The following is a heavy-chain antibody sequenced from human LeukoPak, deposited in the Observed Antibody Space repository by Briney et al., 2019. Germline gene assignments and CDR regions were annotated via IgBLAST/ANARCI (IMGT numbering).Heavy chain of an antibody. CDR2: MSYDGSNY. CDR1: GFTFSRNA. CDR3: ARDGIGYSSSWCIGYFDY. D-gene: IGHD6-13*01. J-gene: IGHJ4*02. Sequence: GGSLRLSCAASGFTFSRNAMHWVRQAPGKGLEWVAVMSYDGSNYYYADSVKGRFTISRDNSKNTLYLQMNSLRAEDTAVYYCARDGIGYSSSWCIGYFDYWGQGALVSVSS. V-gene: IGHV3-30*04.